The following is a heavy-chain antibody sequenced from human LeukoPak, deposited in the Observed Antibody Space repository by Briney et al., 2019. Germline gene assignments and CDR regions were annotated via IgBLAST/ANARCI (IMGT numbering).Heavy chain of an antibody. CDR1: GDSVSTNSVA. D-gene: IGHD5-24*01. CDR3: ARELDGYNSKPLDY. Sequence: SQTLSLTCAISGDSVSTNSVAWNWIRQCPSRGLEWLGRTYYRSKWYNDYAGSVKSRITINPDTSKNQFSLQLKSVTPEDTAVYYCARELDGYNSKPLDYWGQGTLVTVSS. CDR2: TYYRSKWYN. V-gene: IGHV6-1*01. J-gene: IGHJ4*02.